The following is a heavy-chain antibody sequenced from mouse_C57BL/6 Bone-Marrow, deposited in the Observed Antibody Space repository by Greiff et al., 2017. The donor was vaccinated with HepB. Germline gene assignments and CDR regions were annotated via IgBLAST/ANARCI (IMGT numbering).Heavy chain of an antibody. CDR1: GFNIKDDY. CDR2: IDPENGDT. V-gene: IGHV14-4*01. J-gene: IGHJ3*01. CDR3: SIITTVVGAY. Sequence: VQLQQSGAELVRPGASVKLSCTASGFNIKDDYMPWVKQRPEQGLEWIGWIDPENGDTEYASKFQGKATITADTSTNTAYLQLSSLTSEDTAFYYCSIITTVVGAYWGQGTLVTVSA. D-gene: IGHD1-1*01.